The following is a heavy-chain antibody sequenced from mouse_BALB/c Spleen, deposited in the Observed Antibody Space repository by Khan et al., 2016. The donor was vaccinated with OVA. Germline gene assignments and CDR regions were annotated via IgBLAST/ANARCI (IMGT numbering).Heavy chain of an antibody. CDR3: ARSGSYDGFDY. CDR1: GYTFTDYS. J-gene: IGHJ2*01. V-gene: IGHV9-2-1*01. CDR2: INTETGEP. D-gene: IGHD2-12*01. Sequence: QIQLVQSGPELKKPGETVKISCKASGYTFTDYSMHWVKQAPGKGLKWMGWINTETGEPTYADDFKGRFAFSLDTSASTAYLQINNRKNEDTATYFCARSGSYDGFDYWGQGTTLTVSS.